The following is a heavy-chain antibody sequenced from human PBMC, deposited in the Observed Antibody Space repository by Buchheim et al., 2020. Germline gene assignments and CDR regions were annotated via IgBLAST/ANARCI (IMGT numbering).Heavy chain of an antibody. CDR1: GFTFSSYS. CDR2: ISASGAGP. CDR3: AKDTRSPDA. J-gene: IGHJ6*02. Sequence: VQLLESGGSLVQPGGSLRLSCEASGFTFSSYSMTWVRQAPGIGLEWVSGISASGAGPYYVDSVKGRFTVSRDNSKNTLYLQMTGLRVEDTAVYYCAKDTRSPDAWGQGTT. D-gene: IGHD2-15*01. V-gene: IGHV3-23*01.